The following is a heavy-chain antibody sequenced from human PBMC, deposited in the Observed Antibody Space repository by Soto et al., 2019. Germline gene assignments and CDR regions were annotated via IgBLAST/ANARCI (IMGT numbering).Heavy chain of an antibody. D-gene: IGHD6-13*01. Sequence: SETLSLTCTVSGGSISSYYWSWIRQPAGKGLEWIGRIYTSGSTNYNPSLKSRVTMSVDTSKNQFSLKLSSVTAADTAVYYCARDAGYSSSWYSGRPGYYGMDVWGQGTTVTVSS. CDR1: GGSISSYY. CDR3: ARDAGYSSSWYSGRPGYYGMDV. V-gene: IGHV4-4*07. CDR2: IYTSGST. J-gene: IGHJ6*02.